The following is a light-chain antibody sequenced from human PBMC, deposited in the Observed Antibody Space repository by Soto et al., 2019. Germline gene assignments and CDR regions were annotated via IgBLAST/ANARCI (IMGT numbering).Light chain of an antibody. V-gene: IGKV1-5*01. CDR1: QSISMW. J-gene: IGKJ2*01. Sequence: DIQMTQSPTTLSASVGDRVTITCRASQSISMWLAWYQQKPGKAPKLLIYDASRVESGVPSRFSGSGSGTEFTLTISSLQPDDFATYYCQQYNSYPLTFGQGTKLEIK. CDR3: QQYNSYPLT. CDR2: DAS.